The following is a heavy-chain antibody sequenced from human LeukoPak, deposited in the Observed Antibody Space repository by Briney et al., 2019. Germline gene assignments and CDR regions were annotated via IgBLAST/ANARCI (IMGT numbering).Heavy chain of an antibody. D-gene: IGHD2-15*01. CDR1: GYTFTSYY. V-gene: IGHV1-46*01. Sequence: ASVNVSCKASGYTFTSYYMHWVRQAPGQGLEWMGIINPSGGSTSYAQKFQGRVTMTRDTSTSTVYMELSSLRSEDTAVYYCARGSLVVAASYYFDYWGQGTLVTVSS. J-gene: IGHJ4*02. CDR2: INPSGGST. CDR3: ARGSLVVAASYYFDY.